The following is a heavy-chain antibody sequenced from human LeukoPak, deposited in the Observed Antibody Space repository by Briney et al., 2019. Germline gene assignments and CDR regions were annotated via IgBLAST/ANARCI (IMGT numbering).Heavy chain of an antibody. CDR3: ARAGSSSGYVRVGAFDI. Sequence: SETLSLTCTVSGGSISSYYWSWIRQPPGKGLEWIGYIYYSGSTNYNPSLKSRVTISVDTSKNQFSLKLSSVTAADTAVYYCARAGSSSGYVRVGAFDIWGQGTMVTVSS. J-gene: IGHJ3*02. CDR1: GGSISSYY. CDR2: IYYSGST. D-gene: IGHD3-22*01. V-gene: IGHV4-59*01.